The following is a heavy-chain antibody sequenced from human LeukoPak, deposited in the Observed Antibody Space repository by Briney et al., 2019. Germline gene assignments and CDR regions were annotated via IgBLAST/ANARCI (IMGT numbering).Heavy chain of an antibody. D-gene: IGHD2-15*01. J-gene: IGHJ4*02. Sequence: ASVKVSCKASGYTFASYYMHWVRQAPGQGLEWMGIINPSGGSTSYAQKFQGRVTITADKSTSTAYMELSSLRSEDTAVYYCARDGSGLYYFDYWGQGTLVTVSS. CDR2: INPSGGST. V-gene: IGHV1-46*01. CDR1: GYTFASYY. CDR3: ARDGSGLYYFDY.